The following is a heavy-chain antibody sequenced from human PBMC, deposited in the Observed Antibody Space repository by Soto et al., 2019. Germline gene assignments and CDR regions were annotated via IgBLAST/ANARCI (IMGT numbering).Heavy chain of an antibody. CDR2: ISGSGDTT. J-gene: IGHJ4*02. D-gene: IGHD4-17*01. V-gene: IGHV3-23*04. Sequence: EVRLVESGGGLVQPGGSLRLSCAASGITISNYPMSWVRQAPGKGLDWGSGISGSGDTTYYADSAKGRLTISKDISKNSLFLQLDSLRVEDSALYFCVKDDGGYPSTAPHWGQGTLVTVSP. CDR1: GITISNYP. CDR3: VKDDGGYPSTAPH.